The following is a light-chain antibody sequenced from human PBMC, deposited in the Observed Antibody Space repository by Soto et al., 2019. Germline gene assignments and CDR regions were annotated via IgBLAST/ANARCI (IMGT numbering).Light chain of an antibody. J-gene: IGLJ2*01. CDR1: SSDVGDYNY. CDR3: SSYTSSSTRI. V-gene: IGLV2-14*01. CDR2: DVS. Sequence: QLVLTQPASVSGSPGQSITISCTGTSSDVGDYNYVSWYQQHPGKAPKLMIYDVSNRPSGVSDRFSGSKSGNTASLSISGLQAEDEADYYCSSYTSSSTRIFGGGTQLTVL.